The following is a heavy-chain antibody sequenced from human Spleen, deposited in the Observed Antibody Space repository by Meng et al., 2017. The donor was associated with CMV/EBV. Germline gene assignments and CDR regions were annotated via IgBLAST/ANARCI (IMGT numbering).Heavy chain of an antibody. CDR2: IYHSGST. Sequence: SETLSLTCTVSGYSISSGYYWGWVRQPPGKGLEWIGSIYHSGSTYYNPSLKSRVTISVDTSKNQFSLKLSSVTAADTAVYYCARDADYDLGYFQHWGQGSLVTVSS. CDR3: ARDADYDLGYFQH. CDR1: GYSISSGYY. V-gene: IGHV4-38-2*02. J-gene: IGHJ1*01. D-gene: IGHD3-3*01.